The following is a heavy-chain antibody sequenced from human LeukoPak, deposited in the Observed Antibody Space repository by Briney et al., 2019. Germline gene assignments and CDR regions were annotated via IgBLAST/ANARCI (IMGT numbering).Heavy chain of an antibody. J-gene: IGHJ4*02. V-gene: IGHV3-21*01. CDR3: ARGKLRGYSGYDLGSPTDY. CDR1: GFTFDDHG. D-gene: IGHD5-12*01. CDR2: ISSSSSYI. Sequence: KSGGSLRLSCAASGFTFDDHGMSWVRQAPGKGLEWVSSISSSSSYIYYADSVKGRFTISRDNAKNSLYLQMNSLRAEDTAVYYCARGKLRGYSGYDLGSPTDYWGQGTLVTVSS.